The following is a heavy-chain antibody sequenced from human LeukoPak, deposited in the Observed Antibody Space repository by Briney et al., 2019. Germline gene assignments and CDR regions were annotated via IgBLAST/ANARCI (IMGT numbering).Heavy chain of an antibody. CDR1: GFTFDDYA. J-gene: IGHJ4*02. V-gene: IGHV3-9*01. D-gene: IGHD3-10*02. CDR2: ISWNSGSI. CDR3: AVFGELLVDY. Sequence: GRSLRLSCAASGFTFDDYAMHWVRQAPGKDLEWVSGISWNSGSIGYADSVKGRFTISRDNAKNSLYLQMNSLRAEDTALYYCAVFGELLVDYWGQGTLVTVSS.